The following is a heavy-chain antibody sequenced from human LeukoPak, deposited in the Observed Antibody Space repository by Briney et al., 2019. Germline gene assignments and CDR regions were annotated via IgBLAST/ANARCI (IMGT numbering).Heavy chain of an antibody. D-gene: IGHD1-26*01. CDR3: ATSGALLYYYYMDV. CDR2: IKSKTDGGTT. Sequence: GGSLRLSCAASGFTFSNAWMSWVRQAPGKGLEWVGRIKSKTDGGTTDYAAPVKGRFTISRDDSKNTLYLQMNSLKTEDTAVYYCATSGALLYYYYMDVWGKGTTVTVSS. V-gene: IGHV3-15*01. J-gene: IGHJ6*03. CDR1: GFTFSNAW.